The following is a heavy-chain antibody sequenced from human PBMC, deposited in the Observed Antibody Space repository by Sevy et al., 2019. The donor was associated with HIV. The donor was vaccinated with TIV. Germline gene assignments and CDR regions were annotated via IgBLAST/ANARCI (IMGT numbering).Heavy chain of an antibody. CDR3: AKVIVVVITGIDY. Sequence: GGSLRLSCAASGFTFSSYAMSWVRQAPGKGLEWVSVISGSGGSTYYADSVKGRFTISRDNSKNTLYLQMNSLRAEDTAVYYCAKVIVVVITGIDYWGQGTLVTVSS. CDR2: ISGSGGST. CDR1: GFTFSSYA. J-gene: IGHJ4*02. V-gene: IGHV3-23*01. D-gene: IGHD3-22*01.